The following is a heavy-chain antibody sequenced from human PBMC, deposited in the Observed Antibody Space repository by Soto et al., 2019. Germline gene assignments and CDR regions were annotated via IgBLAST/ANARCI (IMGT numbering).Heavy chain of an antibody. V-gene: IGHV3-23*01. CDR3: AKNRFWSGYPAPIYFDY. CDR1: GFTFSSYA. Sequence: PGGSLRLSCAASGFTFSSYAMSWVRQAPGKGLEWVAIVSGSGSNTYYAGSVKGRFTISRDNSKNTLYLQMNSLRAEDTAVYYCAKNRFWSGYPAPIYFDYWGQGTLVTVSS. J-gene: IGHJ4*02. D-gene: IGHD3-3*01. CDR2: VSGSGSNT.